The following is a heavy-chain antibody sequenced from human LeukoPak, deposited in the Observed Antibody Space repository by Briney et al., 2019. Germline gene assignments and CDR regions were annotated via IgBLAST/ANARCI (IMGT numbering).Heavy chain of an antibody. CDR1: GFTFSGSA. CDR3: AKDKFVEMATSRLDY. D-gene: IGHD5-24*01. V-gene: IGHV3-23*01. J-gene: IGHJ4*02. CDR2: ISGSGGST. Sequence: GGSLRLSCAASGFTFSGSAMHWVRQASGKGLEWVSAISGSGGSTYYADSVKGRFTISRDNSKNTLYLQMNSLRAEDTAVYYCAKDKFVEMATSRLDYWGQGTLVTVSS.